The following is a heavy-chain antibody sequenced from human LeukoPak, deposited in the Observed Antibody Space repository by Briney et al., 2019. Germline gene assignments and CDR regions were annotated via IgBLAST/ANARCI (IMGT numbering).Heavy chain of an antibody. D-gene: IGHD6-19*01. J-gene: IGHJ4*02. CDR2: ISGSGGNT. CDR3: AKTLGYSSGWRYFDY. Sequence: PGGSLRLSYAASGFNSSSFAMTWVRQAPGKGLEWVSAISGSGGNTYYADSVKGRFTISRDTSKNTLYLQMNSLRAEDTAVYYCAKTLGYSSGWRYFDYWGQGTLVTVSS. CDR1: GFNSSSFA. V-gene: IGHV3-23*01.